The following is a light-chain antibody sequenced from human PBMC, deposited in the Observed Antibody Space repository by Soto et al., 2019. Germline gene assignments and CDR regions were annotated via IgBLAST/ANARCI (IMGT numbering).Light chain of an antibody. J-gene: IGKJ1*01. V-gene: IGKV3-11*01. CDR2: DAS. Sequence: EIVLTQSPATLSLSAGERSTLSCRASQSVSSFLAWYQQKRGQAPRLLIYDASNRATGIPVRFSGSGSGTDFTLTISSLEPEDFATYYCQHYNSYSEAFGQGTKVELK. CDR3: QHYNSYSEA. CDR1: QSVSSF.